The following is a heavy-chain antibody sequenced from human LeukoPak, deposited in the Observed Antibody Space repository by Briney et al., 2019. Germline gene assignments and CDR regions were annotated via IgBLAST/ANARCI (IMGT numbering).Heavy chain of an antibody. D-gene: IGHD4-23*01. V-gene: IGHV3-33*01. Sequence: GGSLRLSCAASGFTFSSYGMHWVRQAPGKGLEWVAVIWYDGSNKYYADSVKGRFTISRDNSENTLYLQMNSLRAEDTAVYYCARDEDYGGNSNFDYWGQGTLVTVSS. CDR2: IWYDGSNK. J-gene: IGHJ4*02. CDR1: GFTFSSYG. CDR3: ARDEDYGGNSNFDY.